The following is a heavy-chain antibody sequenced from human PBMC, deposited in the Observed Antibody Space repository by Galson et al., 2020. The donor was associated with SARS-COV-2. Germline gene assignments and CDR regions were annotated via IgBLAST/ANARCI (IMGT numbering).Heavy chain of an antibody. Sequence: GESLKISCAASRFTFSSYGMHWVRQAPGKGLEWVAVISYDGSNKYYADSVKGRFTISRDNSKNTLYLQMNSLRPEDTAVYYCARPLTGYYPADYWGQGTLVTVSS. CDR1: RFTFSSYG. CDR2: ISYDGSNK. D-gene: IGHD3-9*01. V-gene: IGHV3-30*03. J-gene: IGHJ4*02. CDR3: ARPLTGYYPADY.